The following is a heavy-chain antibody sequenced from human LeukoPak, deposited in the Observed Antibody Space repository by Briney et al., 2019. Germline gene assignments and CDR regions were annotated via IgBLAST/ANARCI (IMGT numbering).Heavy chain of an antibody. Sequence: SVKVSCKACGGTFSSYAISWVRQAPGQGLESMGGIIPIFGTANYAQKFQGRVTITADESTSTAYMELSSLRSEDTAVYYCARDEDYYDSSGYVWGQGTLVTLSS. J-gene: IGHJ4*02. CDR1: GGTFSSYA. V-gene: IGHV1-69*01. CDR2: IIPIFGTA. D-gene: IGHD3-22*01. CDR3: ARDEDYYDSSGYV.